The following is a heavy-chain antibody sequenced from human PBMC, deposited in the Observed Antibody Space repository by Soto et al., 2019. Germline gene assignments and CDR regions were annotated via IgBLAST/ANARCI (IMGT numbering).Heavy chain of an antibody. V-gene: IGHV3-23*01. CDR3: ARGDRGGSGSPASYYYSGLDV. CDR1: GFTFSSYA. D-gene: IGHD3-10*01. CDR2: VSAGGDMT. J-gene: IGHJ6*02. Sequence: DVQLLESGGDLVQPGGSLRLSCAASGFTFSSYAMSWVRQAPGKGLEWVSSVSAGGDMTYYSDSVKGRFTISRDNSNNALFLQMNSLRAEDTALYYCARGDRGGSGSPASYYYSGLDVWGQGITVTVSS.